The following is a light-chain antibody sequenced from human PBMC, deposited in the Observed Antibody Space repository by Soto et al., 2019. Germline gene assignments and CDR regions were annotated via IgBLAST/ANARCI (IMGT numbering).Light chain of an antibody. J-gene: IGKJ5*01. V-gene: IGKV3-15*01. CDR3: QQYDNWPPIN. Sequence: EIVMTPPPATLSVSPCERASLSSSASQSVRSNLAGLQQTPGQAPRLFIYAASSWATGLPARFSGSESGTEFSLTINRLQAEDFAVYYCQQYDNWPPINFGQGTRLE. CDR1: QSVRSN. CDR2: AAS.